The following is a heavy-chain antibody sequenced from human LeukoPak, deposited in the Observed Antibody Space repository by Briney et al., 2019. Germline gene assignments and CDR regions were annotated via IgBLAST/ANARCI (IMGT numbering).Heavy chain of an antibody. J-gene: IGHJ4*02. CDR1: GDSISSSTYY. V-gene: IGHV4-39*07. D-gene: IGHD6-13*01. Sequence: PSETLSLTCTVSGDSISSSTYYWGWIRQPPGKGLEWIGSIYYSGSTYYNPSLKSRVTISVDTSKNQFSLKLSSVTAADTAVYYCARVGASAGLVDYWGQGTLVTVSS. CDR2: IYYSGST. CDR3: ARVGASAGLVDY.